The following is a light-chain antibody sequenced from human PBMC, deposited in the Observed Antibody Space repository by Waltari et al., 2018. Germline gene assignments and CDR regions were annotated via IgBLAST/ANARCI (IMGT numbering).Light chain of an antibody. J-gene: IGLJ2*01. V-gene: IGLV2-14*03. Sequence: QSALTQPASVSASLGQSITISCTGTSSDVATYNRVPWYQQYQGKAPELIVYDVDNRPSGFANLFSGSKSGNTASRTISGLQAEDEADYYCSSYTTNTRFFGGGTKLTVL. CDR2: DVD. CDR1: SSDVATYNR. CDR3: SSYTTNTRF.